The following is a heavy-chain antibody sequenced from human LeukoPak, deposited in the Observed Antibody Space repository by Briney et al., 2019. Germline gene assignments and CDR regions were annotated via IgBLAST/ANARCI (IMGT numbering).Heavy chain of an antibody. J-gene: IGHJ4*02. CDR3: ARELREWRPDNSGYAN. CDR2: ISAYNGNT. Sequence: ASVKVSCKASGYTFTSYGISWVRQAPGQGLEWMGWISAYNGNTNYAQKLQGRITMTTDTSTSTAYMELRSLRSDDTAVYYCARELREWRPDNSGYANWGQGTLVTVSS. V-gene: IGHV1-18*01. D-gene: IGHD3-22*01. CDR1: GYTFTSYG.